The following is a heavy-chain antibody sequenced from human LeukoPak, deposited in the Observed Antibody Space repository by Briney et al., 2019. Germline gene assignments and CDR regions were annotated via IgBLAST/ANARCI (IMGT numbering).Heavy chain of an antibody. CDR2: INSDGSTT. J-gene: IGHJ4*02. D-gene: IGHD4-17*01. CDR3: ARDPFYGDADFDH. Sequence: GGSLRLSCAVSGFTFSSYWMHWVRQAPGKGLVWISRINSDGSTTSYADSVKGRFTISRDNAKNTVYLQMNSLRVEDTAVYYCARDPFYGDADFDHWGQGALVTVSS. V-gene: IGHV3-74*01. CDR1: GFTFSSYW.